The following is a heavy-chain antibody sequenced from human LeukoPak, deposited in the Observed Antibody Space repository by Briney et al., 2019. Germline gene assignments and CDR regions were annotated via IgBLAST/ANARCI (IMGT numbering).Heavy chain of an antibody. J-gene: IGHJ6*03. V-gene: IGHV4-39*07. CDR3: AMFPAYGSGSYGVWYMDV. CDR2: IYYSGST. D-gene: IGHD3-10*01. CDR1: GGSISSSSYY. Sequence: PSETLSLTCTVSGGSISSSSYYWGWIRQPPGKGLEWIGSIYYSGSTYYNPSLKSRVTISVDTSKNQFSLKLSSVTAADTAVYYCAMFPAYGSGSYGVWYMDVWGKGTTVTVSS.